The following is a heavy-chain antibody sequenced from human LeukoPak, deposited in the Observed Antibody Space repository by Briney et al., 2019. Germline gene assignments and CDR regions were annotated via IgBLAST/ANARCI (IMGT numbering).Heavy chain of an antibody. Sequence: SETLSLTCTVSGGSISSGTYYWSWIRQPAGKGLEWIGRIYTSGSTNYNPSLKSRVTISVDTSKNQFSLKLSSVTAADTAVYYCARGEAAAGFYYYYYYMDVWGKGTTVTISS. D-gene: IGHD6-13*01. CDR3: ARGEAAAGFYYYYYYMDV. CDR2: IYTSGST. J-gene: IGHJ6*03. CDR1: GGSISSGTYY. V-gene: IGHV4-61*02.